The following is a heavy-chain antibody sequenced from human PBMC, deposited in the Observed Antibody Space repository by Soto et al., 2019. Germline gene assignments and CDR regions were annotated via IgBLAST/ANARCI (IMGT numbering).Heavy chain of an antibody. J-gene: IGHJ4*02. D-gene: IGHD6-6*01. CDR2: ISGYNGNT. CDR3: AREGQLGY. Sequence: QVQLVQSGAEVKKPGASVKVSCKASGYTFSNYGFSWVRQAPGQGLEWMGWISGYNGNTNYAERLEGRVTTTTDTWTSTAYMEMRSLRYDDTAVYYCAREGQLGYWGQGTPVTVSS. V-gene: IGHV1-18*01. CDR1: GYTFSNYG.